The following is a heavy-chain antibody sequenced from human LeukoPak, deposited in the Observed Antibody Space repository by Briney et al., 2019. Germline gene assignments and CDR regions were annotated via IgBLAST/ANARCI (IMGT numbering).Heavy chain of an antibody. V-gene: IGHV4-34*01. CDR2: INHSGST. CDR1: GGSFSGYY. CDR3: ARLPFLKYYYYYMDV. J-gene: IGHJ6*03. Sequence: SETLSLTCAVYGGSFSGYYCSWIRQPPGKGLEWIGEINHSGSTNYNPSLKSRVTISVDTSKNQFSLKLSSVTAADTAVYYCARLPFLKYYYYYMDVWGKGTTVTVSS.